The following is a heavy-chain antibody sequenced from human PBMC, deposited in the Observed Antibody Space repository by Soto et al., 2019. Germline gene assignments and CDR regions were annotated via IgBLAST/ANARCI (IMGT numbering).Heavy chain of an antibody. Sequence: GGSLRLSCTASGFTFRNYAMSWVRQAPGKGLEWVSSISGGGDYTYYADSVKGRFTISRDNSKNTLFLQMNSLRVEDTALYYCAKKDGTDGYYDAFDIWGRGTMVTVSS. V-gene: IGHV3-23*01. CDR2: ISGGGDYT. J-gene: IGHJ3*02. D-gene: IGHD3-22*01. CDR1: GFTFRNYA. CDR3: AKKDGTDGYYDAFDI.